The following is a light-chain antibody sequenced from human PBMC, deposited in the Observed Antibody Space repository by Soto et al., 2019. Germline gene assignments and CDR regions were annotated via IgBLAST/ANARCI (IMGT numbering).Light chain of an antibody. CDR3: ASHTAANTLV. Sequence: QSALTQPASVSGSLGQSIAISCTGTRSDVGSRDSVSWCQHHPGKAPKLIIYDVNVRPSGVSHRFSGSKSGNTASLTISGLQAEDEADYSCASHTAANTLVFGGGTQLTVL. CDR2: DVN. J-gene: IGLJ3*02. V-gene: IGLV2-14*03. CDR1: RSDVGSRDS.